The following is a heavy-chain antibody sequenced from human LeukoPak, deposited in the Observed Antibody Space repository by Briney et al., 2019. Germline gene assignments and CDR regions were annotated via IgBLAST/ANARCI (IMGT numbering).Heavy chain of an antibody. CDR2: IKKDGSQK. CDR3: AREGYYGSGSPPSLYFDY. D-gene: IGHD3-10*01. V-gene: IGHV3-7*01. Sequence: GGSLRLSCVGSGFTFSDKWMSWVPQAPGKGPEWVASIKKDGSQKYYVDSVKGRFTISRDNSRSTLYLQMNSLRPEDTAIYYCAREGYYGSGSPPSLYFDYWGQGTLVTVSS. J-gene: IGHJ4*02. CDR1: GFTFSDKW.